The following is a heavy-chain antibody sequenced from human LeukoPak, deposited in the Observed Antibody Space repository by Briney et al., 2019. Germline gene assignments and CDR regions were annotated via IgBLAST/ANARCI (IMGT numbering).Heavy chain of an antibody. D-gene: IGHD6-19*01. CDR3: ARVYSSGNDY. J-gene: IGHJ4*02. CDR1: GFTFSSYS. V-gene: IGHV3-33*01. Sequence: GRSLRLSCAASGFTFSSYSMQWVRQASGKGLEWVAVIWYDGSNQYYPDSVKGRFTISRDNSKNTLFLQMNSLRAEDTAVYYCARVYSSGNDYWGQGTLVTVSS. CDR2: IWYDGSNQ.